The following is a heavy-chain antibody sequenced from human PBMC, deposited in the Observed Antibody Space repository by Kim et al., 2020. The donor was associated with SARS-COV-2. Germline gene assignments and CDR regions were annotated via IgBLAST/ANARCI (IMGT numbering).Heavy chain of an antibody. CDR3: ARDSDYDILTGYPDYYYGMEV. J-gene: IGHJ6*02. V-gene: IGHV3-30-3*01. D-gene: IGHD3-9*01. CDR2: ISYDGSNK. CDR1: GFTFSSYA. Sequence: GGSLRLSCAASGFTFSSYAMHWVRQAPGKGLEWVAVISYDGSNKYYADSVKGRFTISRDNSKNTLYLQMNSLRAEDTAVYYCARDSDYDILTGYPDYYYGMEVWGQGTTVTVSS.